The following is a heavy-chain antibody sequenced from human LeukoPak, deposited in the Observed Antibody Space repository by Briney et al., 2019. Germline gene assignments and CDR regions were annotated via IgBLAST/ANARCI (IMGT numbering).Heavy chain of an antibody. CDR3: ARGPRYYYYMDV. CDR1: GGSISSSSYY. CDR2: IYYSGST. V-gene: IGHV4-39*07. J-gene: IGHJ6*03. Sequence: PSETLSLTCTVSGGSISSSSYYWGWIRQPPGKGLEWIGSIYYSGSTYYNPSLKSRVTISVDTSKNQFSLKLSSVTAADTAVYYYARGPRYYYYMDVWGKGTTVTVSS.